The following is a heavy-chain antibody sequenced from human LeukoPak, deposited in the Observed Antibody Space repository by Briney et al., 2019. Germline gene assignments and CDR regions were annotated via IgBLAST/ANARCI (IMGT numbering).Heavy chain of an antibody. D-gene: IGHD4-17*01. CDR2: IKLDGSEK. CDR3: ARRGESTTYGDYRFDY. Sequence: GGSLRLSCVASGFTFGKYWMSWVRQAPGKGLEWVANIKLDGSEKNYVDSVKGRFTISRDNSKNTLFLQMNSLRAEDTAVYYCARRGESTTYGDYRFDYWGQGTLVTVSS. J-gene: IGHJ4*02. V-gene: IGHV3-7*03. CDR1: GFTFGKYW.